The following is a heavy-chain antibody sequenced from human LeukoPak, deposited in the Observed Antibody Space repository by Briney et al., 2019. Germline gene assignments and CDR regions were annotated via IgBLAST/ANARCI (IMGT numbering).Heavy chain of an antibody. V-gene: IGHV3-23*01. CDR3: AKVVSGRFDY. J-gene: IGHJ4*02. CDR2: ISGSGSST. Sequence: GGSLRLSCGASGFTFSSYAMSWVRQAPGKGLEWVSTISGSGSSTYYADSVKGRFTISRDNSKDTLYLQINSLRAEDTAVYDCAKVVSGRFDYWGQGTLVTVSS. D-gene: IGHD2-15*01. CDR1: GFTFSSYA.